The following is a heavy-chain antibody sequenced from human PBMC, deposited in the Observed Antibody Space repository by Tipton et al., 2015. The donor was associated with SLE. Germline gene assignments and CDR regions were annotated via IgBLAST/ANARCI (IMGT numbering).Heavy chain of an antibody. CDR1: GFSISSYY. Sequence: TLSLTCTVSGFSISSYYWSWIRQPAGKGLEWIGRVYATGSTYYNPSLKSRVTISLDSSKNQISLKLSSVSAADTAVYYCARVQRGPRSFDLWGRGTLVTVSS. CDR2: VYATGST. V-gene: IGHV4-4*07. CDR3: ARVQRGPRSFDL. J-gene: IGHJ2*01. D-gene: IGHD1-1*01.